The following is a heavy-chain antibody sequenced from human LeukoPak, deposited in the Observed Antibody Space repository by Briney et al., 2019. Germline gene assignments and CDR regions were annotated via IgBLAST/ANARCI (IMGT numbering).Heavy chain of an antibody. V-gene: IGHV1-8*01. Sequence: ASVKVSCKASGYTFISYDINWVRQATGQGLEWMGWMNPNSGNTGYAQKFQGRVTMTRNTSIRTAYMELSSLRSEDTAVYYCARARGYSYGYSDYWGQGTLVTVSS. CDR3: ARARGYSYGYSDY. J-gene: IGHJ4*02. CDR1: GYTFISYD. CDR2: MNPNSGNT. D-gene: IGHD5-18*01.